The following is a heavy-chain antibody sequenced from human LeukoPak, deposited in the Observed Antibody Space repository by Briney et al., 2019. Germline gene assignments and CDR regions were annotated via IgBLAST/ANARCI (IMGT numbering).Heavy chain of an antibody. V-gene: IGHV3-48*03. CDR2: ISSSGSTI. CDR1: GFTFSSYE. D-gene: IGHD5-12*01. J-gene: IGHJ4*02. CDR3: ARDPGETGYSGYDLWYFDY. Sequence: GGSLRLSCAASGFTFSSYEMNWVRQAPGKGLEWVSYISSSGSTIYYADSVKGRFTISRDNAKNSLYLQMNSLRAEDTAVYYCARDPGETGYSGYDLWYFDYWGQGTLVTVSS.